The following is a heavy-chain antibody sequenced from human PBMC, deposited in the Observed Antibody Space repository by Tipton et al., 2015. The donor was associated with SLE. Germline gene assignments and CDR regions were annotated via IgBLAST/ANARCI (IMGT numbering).Heavy chain of an antibody. D-gene: IGHD2-2*01. Sequence: VQLVQSGAEVKKPGESLRISCKGSGYSFTSYWISWVRQMPGKGLEWMGKIDPSDSYTNYSPSFQGHVTISADKSISTAYLQWSSLKASDTAMYYCARYACSSTSCWGLDYWGQGTLVTVSS. J-gene: IGHJ4*02. CDR2: IDPSDSYT. CDR1: GYSFTSYW. V-gene: IGHV5-10-1*01. CDR3: ARYACSSTSCWGLDY.